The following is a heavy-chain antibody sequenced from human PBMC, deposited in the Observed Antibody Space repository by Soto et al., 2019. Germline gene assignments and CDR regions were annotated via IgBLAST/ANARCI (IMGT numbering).Heavy chain of an antibody. CDR2: IFPGDSDT. D-gene: IGHD2-2*01. V-gene: IGHV5-51*01. Sequence: GESLKISCKGSGYSFTNYWIGWVRQMPGKGLEWMGIIFPGDSDTRYSPSFQGQVTISADKSITTAYLQWSSLKASDTAMYYCASRIGSTTWDYWGQGTLVTVSS. CDR1: GYSFTNYW. CDR3: ASRIGSTTWDY. J-gene: IGHJ4*02.